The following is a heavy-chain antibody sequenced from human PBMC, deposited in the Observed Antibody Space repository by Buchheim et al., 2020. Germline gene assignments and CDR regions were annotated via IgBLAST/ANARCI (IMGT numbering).Heavy chain of an antibody. CDR3: AREQKWELQPYYYGMDV. CDR2: INPSGGST. CDR1: GYTFTSYY. V-gene: IGHV1-46*01. D-gene: IGHD1-26*01. Sequence: QVQLVQSGAEVKKPGASEKVSCKASGYTFTSYYMHWVRQAPGQGLEWMGIINPSGGSTSYAQKFQGRVTMTRDTSTSTVYMELSSLRSEDTAVYYCAREQKWELQPYYYGMDVWGQGTT. J-gene: IGHJ6*02.